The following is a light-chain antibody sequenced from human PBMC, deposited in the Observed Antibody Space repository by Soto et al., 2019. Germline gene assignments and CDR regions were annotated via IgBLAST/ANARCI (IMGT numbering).Light chain of an antibody. CDR3: QQYGFSPGS. V-gene: IGKV3-20*01. Sequence: ILLAQAPSTVSLSTRGRATCRRMASRNVRNNYLAWYQHKPGQAPRLLIYGASTRATGIPTRFSGSGSGTDFTLTISRLEPGDFALYYCQQYGFSPGSFGQGTKVDIK. J-gene: IGKJ1*01. CDR1: RNVRNNY. CDR2: GAS.